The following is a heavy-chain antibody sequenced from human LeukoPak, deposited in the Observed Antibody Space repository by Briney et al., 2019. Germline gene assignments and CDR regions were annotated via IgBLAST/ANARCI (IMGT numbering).Heavy chain of an antibody. V-gene: IGHV1-24*01. J-gene: IGHJ4*02. D-gene: IGHD3-16*02. CDR1: GYTLTELS. Sequence: ASVTVSCKVSGYTLTELSMHWVRQAPGKGLEWMGGFDPEDGETIYAQKFQGRVTMTEDTSTDTAYMELSSLRSEDTAVYYCATDLPYDYVWGSYPYWGQGTLVTVSS. CDR3: ATDLPYDYVWGSYPY. CDR2: FDPEDGET.